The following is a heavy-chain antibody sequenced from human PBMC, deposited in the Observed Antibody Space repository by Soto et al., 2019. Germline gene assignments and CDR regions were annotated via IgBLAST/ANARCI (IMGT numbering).Heavy chain of an antibody. J-gene: IGHJ5*02. V-gene: IGHV1-2*04. CDR2: INPNSGGT. Sequence: ASVKVSCKASGYTFTGYYMHWVRQAPGQGLEWMGWINPNSGGTNYAQKFQGWVTMTRDTSISTAYMELSRLRSDDTAVYYCARSGDCSGGSCYLNWFDPWGQGTLVTVSS. CDR1: GYTFTGYY. D-gene: IGHD2-15*01. CDR3: ARSGDCSGGSCYLNWFDP.